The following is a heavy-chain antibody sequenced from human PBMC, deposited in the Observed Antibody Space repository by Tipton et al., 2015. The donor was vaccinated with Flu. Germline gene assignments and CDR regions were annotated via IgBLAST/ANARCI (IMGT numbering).Heavy chain of an antibody. CDR3: TTGPTWIQLWFIEAFDI. J-gene: IGHJ3*02. V-gene: IGHV1-69*01. CDR2: IIPIFGTA. D-gene: IGHD5-18*01. Sequence: QLVQSGAEVKKPGSSVKVSCKASGGTFSSYAISWVRQAPGQGLEWMGGIIPIFGTANYAQKFQGRVTITADESTSTAYMELSSLRSEDTAVYYCTTGPTWIQLWFIEAFDIWGQGTMVTVSS. CDR1: GGTFSSYA.